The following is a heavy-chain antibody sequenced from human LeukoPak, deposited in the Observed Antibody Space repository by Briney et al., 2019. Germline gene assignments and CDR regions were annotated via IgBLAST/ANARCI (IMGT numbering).Heavy chain of an antibody. D-gene: IGHD3-10*01. CDR1: GGSISSYY. J-gene: IGHJ4*02. CDR2: VYNSGST. V-gene: IGHV4-59*08. Sequence: SETLSLTCSVSGGSISSYYWTWIRQPPGKGLEWIGYVYNSGSTNYNPSLKTRVTISLDTSKNQFSLKLSSVTAADTAVYYCARHRSGESSYFDYWGQGNLVTVSS. CDR3: ARHRSGESSYFDY.